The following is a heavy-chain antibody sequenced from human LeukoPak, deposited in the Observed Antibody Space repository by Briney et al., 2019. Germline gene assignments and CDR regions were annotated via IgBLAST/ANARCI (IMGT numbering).Heavy chain of an antibody. V-gene: IGHV5-51*01. CDR1: GCSFTNYW. J-gene: IGHJ4*02. D-gene: IGHD3-22*01. CDR3: ARMDSSGYRLDHFDY. CDR2: IFPGDSDT. Sequence: GESLKISCKGSGCSFTNYWIAWVRQMPGKGLEWMGIIFPGDSDTNYSPSFQGQVTISADRSMNTAYLQWRSLKASDTAMYFCARMDSSGYRLDHFDYWGQGTLVSVSS.